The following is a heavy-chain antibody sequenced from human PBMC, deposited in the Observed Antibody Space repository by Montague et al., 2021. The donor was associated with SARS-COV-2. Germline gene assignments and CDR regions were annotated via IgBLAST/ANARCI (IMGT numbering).Heavy chain of an antibody. V-gene: IGHV4-39*01. Sequence: SETLSLTCSVSGGSFDSYNFCWVWIRQPPGKRRVWFVVISNGGRTFHYPSLQIRVTISVHTSRHPLSLNAKSVTAADTAVYYCASHCRYYVVTYYPDFWGQGSQVTVSS. D-gene: IGHD3-10*01. CDR3: ASHCRYYVVTYYPDF. J-gene: IGHJ4*01. CDR2: ISNGGRT. CDR1: GGSFDSYNFC.